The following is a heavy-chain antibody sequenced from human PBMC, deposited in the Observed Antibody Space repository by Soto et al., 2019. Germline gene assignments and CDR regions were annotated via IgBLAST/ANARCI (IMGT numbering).Heavy chain of an antibody. D-gene: IGHD2-8*01. V-gene: IGHV1-3*01. CDR3: ARDCTNGVCYTPFDY. CDR2: INAGNGNT. Sequence: ASVKVSCKASGYTFTSYAMHWVRQAPGQRLEWMGWINAGNGNTKYSQKLQGRVTITRDTSASTAYMELNSLRDEDTAVYYCARDCTNGVCYTPFDYWGQGTLVTVSS. J-gene: IGHJ4*02. CDR1: GYTFTSYA.